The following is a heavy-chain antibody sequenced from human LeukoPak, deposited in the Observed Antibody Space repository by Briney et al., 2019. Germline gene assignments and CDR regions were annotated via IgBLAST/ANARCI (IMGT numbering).Heavy chain of an antibody. CDR3: AKDYIAARPGAKYYYYYYYMDV. D-gene: IGHD6-6*01. CDR1: GFTFDDYA. V-gene: IGHV3-9*01. CDR2: ISWNSGSI. Sequence: GGSLRLSCAASGFTFDDYAMHWVRQAPGKGLEWVSGISWNSGSIGYADSVKGRFTISRDNAKNSLYLQMNSLRAEDTALYYCAKDYIAARPGAKYYYYYYYMDVWGKGTTVTVSS. J-gene: IGHJ6*03.